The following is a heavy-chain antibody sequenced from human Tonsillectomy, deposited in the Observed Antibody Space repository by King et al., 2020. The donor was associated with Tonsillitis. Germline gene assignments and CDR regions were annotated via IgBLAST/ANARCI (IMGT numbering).Heavy chain of an antibody. V-gene: IGHV2-5*02. CDR2: IFWDDDK. Sequence: TLKESGPTLVKPTQTLTLTCTFSGFSLSTSGMGVGWIRQPPGKALEWLALIFWDDDKRYSPSLKGRTNITKDTSKNPVVLTMTNMDPVDTATYYCAHKPKPLLHRYFDPWGQGTLVTVSS. CDR3: AHKPKPLLHRYFDP. CDR1: GFSLSTSGMG. J-gene: IGHJ4*02. D-gene: IGHD2-15*01.